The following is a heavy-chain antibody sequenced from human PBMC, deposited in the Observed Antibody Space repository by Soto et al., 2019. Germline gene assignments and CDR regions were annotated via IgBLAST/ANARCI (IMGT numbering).Heavy chain of an antibody. CDR2: ISSGSYNI. Sequence: GGSLRLSCAASGFTFSSYGMHWVRQAPGKGLEWVSYISSGSYNIYYADSVKGRFTISRDNAKDSLYLQMSSLRDDDTAVYYCARGPSAAAPLSDWYFDLWGRGTLVTVSS. D-gene: IGHD2-2*01. V-gene: IGHV3-48*02. J-gene: IGHJ2*01. CDR3: ARGPSAAAPLSDWYFDL. CDR1: GFTFSSYG.